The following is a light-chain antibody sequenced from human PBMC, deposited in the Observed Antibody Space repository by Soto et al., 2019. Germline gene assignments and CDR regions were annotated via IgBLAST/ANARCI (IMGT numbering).Light chain of an antibody. CDR1: SSDVGGYNY. Sequence: QSALTKPDSVYGSPGQSITLSCTGTSSDVGGYNYVSWYQHHPGKAPKLRMYDVSYRPYGVSNRFSGSKSGSTASLIISGLQAEDEEDYYCSSYTSTSTVVFGGGTKLTVL. V-gene: IGLV2-14*01. CDR3: SSYTSTSTVV. CDR2: DVS. J-gene: IGLJ2*01.